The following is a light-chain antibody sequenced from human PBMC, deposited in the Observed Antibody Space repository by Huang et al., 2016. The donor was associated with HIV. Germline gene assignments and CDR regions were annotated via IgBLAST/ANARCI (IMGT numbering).Light chain of an antibody. Sequence: DIQMTQSPSTLSAAVGDRVTITCRASQGISDSLAWYQQKAGKAPNLLLYSASRLGSGVPSRFSGSGSGTDYTLTISSRQPEDFATYYCQQYYTTPQTFGPGTKVEIK. V-gene: IGKV1-NL1*01. CDR1: QGISDS. J-gene: IGKJ1*01. CDR3: QQYYTTPQT. CDR2: SAS.